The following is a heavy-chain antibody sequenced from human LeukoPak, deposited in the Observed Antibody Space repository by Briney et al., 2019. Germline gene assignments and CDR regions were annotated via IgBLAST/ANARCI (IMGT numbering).Heavy chain of an antibody. CDR2: IYSGGST. V-gene: IGHV3-66*01. D-gene: IGHD3-9*01. CDR3: ASGPSRCDILTGYYDVGY. Sequence: GGSLRLSCAASGFTVSSNYMSWVRQAPGKGLEWVSVIYSGGSTYYADSVKGRFTISRDNSKNTLYLQMNSLRAEDTAVYYCASGPSRCDILTGYYDVGYWGQGTLVTVSS. J-gene: IGHJ4*02. CDR1: GFTVSSNY.